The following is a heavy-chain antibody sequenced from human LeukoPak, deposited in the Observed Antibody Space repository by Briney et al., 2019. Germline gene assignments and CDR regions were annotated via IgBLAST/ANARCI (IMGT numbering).Heavy chain of an antibody. D-gene: IGHD5-24*01. CDR1: GGSISSYY. Sequence: PSETLSLTCTVSGGSISSYYWSWIRQPPGKGLEWIGYIYYSGSTNYNPSLKRRVTISVATSKNQFSLKLSSVTAADTAVYYCARARDGYNTDWGQGTLVTVSS. J-gene: IGHJ4*02. V-gene: IGHV4-59*01. CDR3: ARARDGYNTD. CDR2: IYYSGST.